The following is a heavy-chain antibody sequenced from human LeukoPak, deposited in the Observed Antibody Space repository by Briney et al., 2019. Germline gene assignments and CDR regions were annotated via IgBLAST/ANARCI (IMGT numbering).Heavy chain of an antibody. CDR3: ARVTYHYGSASFNWFDP. D-gene: IGHD3-10*01. Sequence: PSQTLSLTCAVYGGSFSGYYWSWIRQPPGKGLEWIGEINHSGSTNYNPSLKSRVTISVDTSKNQFSLKLSSVTAADTAVYYCARVTYHYGSASFNWFDPWGQGTLVTVSS. J-gene: IGHJ5*02. V-gene: IGHV4-34*01. CDR2: INHSGST. CDR1: GGSFSGYY.